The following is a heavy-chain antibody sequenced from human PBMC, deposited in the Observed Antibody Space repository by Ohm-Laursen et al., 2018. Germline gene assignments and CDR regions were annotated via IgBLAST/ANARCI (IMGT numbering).Heavy chain of an antibody. CDR1: GYTFISYG. CDR3: ARDLNYGDTRGAFDI. D-gene: IGHD4-17*01. J-gene: IGHJ3*02. CDR2: INTYNDNT. Sequence: GASVKVSCKASGYTFISYGISWVRQAPGQGLEWMGWINTYNDNTNYAQNLQGRVTMTTDTSTSTAYMELRSLRSDDTAVYYCARDLNYGDTRGAFDIWGQGTMVTVSS. V-gene: IGHV1-18*01.